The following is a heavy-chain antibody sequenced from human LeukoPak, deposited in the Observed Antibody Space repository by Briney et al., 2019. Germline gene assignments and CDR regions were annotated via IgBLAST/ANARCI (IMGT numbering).Heavy chain of an antibody. CDR2: FDPEDGET. V-gene: IGHV1-24*01. CDR3: ARGLYYYDSSGVDY. J-gene: IGHJ4*02. Sequence: AASVKVSCKVSGYTLTELSMHWVRQAPGKGLEWMGGFDPEDGETIYAQKFQGRVTMTEDTSTDTAYMELSSLRSEDTAVYYCARGLYYYDSSGVDYWGQGTLVTVSS. D-gene: IGHD3-22*01. CDR1: GYTLTELS.